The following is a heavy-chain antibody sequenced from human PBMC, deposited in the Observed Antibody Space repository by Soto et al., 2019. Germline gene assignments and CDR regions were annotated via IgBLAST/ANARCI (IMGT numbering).Heavy chain of an antibody. J-gene: IGHJ4*02. CDR2: INHSGST. D-gene: IGHD4-17*01. CDR1: GGPFSGYY. Sequence: SETLSLTCAVYGGPFSGYYWSCIRQPPGKGLEWIGEINHSGSTNYNRSLKSRVTISVDTSKNQFSLKLSSVTAADTAVYYCARGNGDYFDYWGQGTLVTVSS. CDR3: ARGNGDYFDY. V-gene: IGHV4-34*01.